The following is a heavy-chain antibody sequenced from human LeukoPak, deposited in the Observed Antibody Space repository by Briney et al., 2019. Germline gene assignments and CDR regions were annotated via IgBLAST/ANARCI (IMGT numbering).Heavy chain of an antibody. CDR3: ASDRTLTTGYSDD. CDR2: IYYSGST. D-gene: IGHD2-8*02. CDR1: GGSIRSYY. Sequence: PSETLSLTCTVSGGSIRSYYWSWIRQPPGKGLEWIGYIYYSGSTNYNPSLKSRVTISVDTSKNQFSLKLSSVTAADTAVYYCASDRTLTTGYSDDWGQGTLVTVSS. J-gene: IGHJ4*02. V-gene: IGHV4-59*01.